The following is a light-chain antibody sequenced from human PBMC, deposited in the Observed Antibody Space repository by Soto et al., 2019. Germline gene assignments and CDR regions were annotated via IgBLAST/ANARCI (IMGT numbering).Light chain of an antibody. CDR2: GAS. CDR3: QQYNNWPELT. J-gene: IGKJ4*01. Sequence: EIVLTQSPGTLSLSPGERATLSCRASQSVSSNLAWYQQKPGQAPRLLIYGASTRATGIPARFSGSGSGTEFTLTISSLQSEDFAVYYCQQYNNWPELTFGGGNKVDIK. CDR1: QSVSSN. V-gene: IGKV3-15*01.